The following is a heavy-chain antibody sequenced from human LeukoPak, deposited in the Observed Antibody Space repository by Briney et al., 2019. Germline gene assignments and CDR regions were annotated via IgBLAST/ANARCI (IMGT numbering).Heavy chain of an antibody. D-gene: IGHD4-23*01. Sequence: GGSLRLSCAASGFTFSSYGMHWVRQAPGKGLEWVAVISYDGSNKYYADSVKGRFTVSRDNSKNTVYLQMNSLRAEDTAIYFCAKGGLGGTAVVTMDSWGQGTLVTVSS. V-gene: IGHV3-30*18. CDR3: AKGGLGGTAVVTMDS. J-gene: IGHJ4*02. CDR1: GFTFSSYG. CDR2: ISYDGSNK.